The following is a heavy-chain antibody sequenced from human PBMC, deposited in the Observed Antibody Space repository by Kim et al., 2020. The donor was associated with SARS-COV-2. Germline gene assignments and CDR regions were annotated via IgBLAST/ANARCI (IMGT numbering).Heavy chain of an antibody. CDR3: PRGLADRPIYSSGLYYFD. D-gene: IGHD6-25*01. CDR1: GGSFSGYY. V-gene: IGHV4-34*01. J-gene: IGHJ4*01. CDR2: IYHSGST. Sequence: SETLSLTCAVYGGSFSGYYWSWIRQPPGQGLEWIGAIYHSGSTNSNPSLNRRGTISIDTSMNQFPLKLSSVTAPDTAVYFCPRGLADRPIYSSGLYYFD.